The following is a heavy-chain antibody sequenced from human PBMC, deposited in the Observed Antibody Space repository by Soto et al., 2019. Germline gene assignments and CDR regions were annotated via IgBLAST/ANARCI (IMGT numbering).Heavy chain of an antibody. CDR3: GGTGTTDDF. CDR1: GASVNTGDYY. V-gene: IGHV4-30-4*01. Sequence: VQLQGSGPGLVKPSQTLSLTCTVSGASVNTGDYYWSYIRQSPGKGLAWLGYIFYSGDTYYNPSLKSRATISLNTSRNQISLTLTSVTDADTAVYFCGGTGTTDDFWGQGTLVTVSS. J-gene: IGHJ1*01. D-gene: IGHD1-7*01. CDR2: IFYSGDT.